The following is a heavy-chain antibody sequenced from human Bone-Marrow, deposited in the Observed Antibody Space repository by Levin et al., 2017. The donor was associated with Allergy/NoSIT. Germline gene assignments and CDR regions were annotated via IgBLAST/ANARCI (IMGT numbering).Heavy chain of an antibody. D-gene: IGHD6-6*01. CDR2: MNPNSGNT. CDR3: ARLARIAARSKAKNWFDP. CDR1: GYTFTSYD. V-gene: IGHV1-8*01. J-gene: IGHJ5*02. Sequence: ASVKVSCKASGYTFTSYDINWVRQATGQGLEWMGWMNPNSGNTGYAQKFQGRVTMTRSTSISTAYMELSSLRSEDTAVYYCARLARIAARSKAKNWFDPWGQGTLVTVSS.